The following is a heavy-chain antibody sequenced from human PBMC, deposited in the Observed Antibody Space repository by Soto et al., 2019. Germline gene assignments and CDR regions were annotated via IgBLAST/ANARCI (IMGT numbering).Heavy chain of an antibody. CDR2: ISSGSSYI. Sequence: AGSLRLSSASSGFTFSSYTMNWVRQPPGKGLEWISSISSGSSYIYYAGSVKGRFTISRDNAKNSLFLQMNSLRADDSAVYYCASGILTGEDCLDFWGEGTKVT. V-gene: IGHV3-21*01. D-gene: IGHD3-16*01. CDR3: ASGILTGEDCLDF. CDR1: GFTFSSYT. J-gene: IGHJ4*02.